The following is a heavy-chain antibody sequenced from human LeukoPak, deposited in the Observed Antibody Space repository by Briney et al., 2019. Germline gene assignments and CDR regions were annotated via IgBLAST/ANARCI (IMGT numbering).Heavy chain of an antibody. J-gene: IGHJ4*02. CDR2: ISDSGDST. CDR1: GFTFSSYA. Sequence: GGSLRLSCSASGFTFSSYAMSWVRQAPGKGLEWVSAISDSGDSTYYADSVKGRFTISRDNSKNTLYLQMNSLRAEDTAVYYCAKSSLGDTGAYHYYFDYWGQGTLVTVSS. CDR3: AKSSLGDTGAYHYYFDY. V-gene: IGHV3-23*01. D-gene: IGHD2-8*02.